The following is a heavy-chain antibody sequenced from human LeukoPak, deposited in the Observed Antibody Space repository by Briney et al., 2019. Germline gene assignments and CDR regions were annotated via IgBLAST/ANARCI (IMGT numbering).Heavy chain of an antibody. CDR1: GFTFSSDA. CDR2: ISVIIGSI. V-gene: IGHV3-23*01. Sequence: GGSPRLSCVASGFTFSSDAMSCVRQAPGKGLEWVSIISVIIGSIYYADSLKGRFTIYRDNYENTLYLQMNRLRAEDTAVYYCAKGPPYCSSTSCSLFDSWGQGTLVTVSS. CDR3: AKGPPYCSSTSCSLFDS. D-gene: IGHD2-2*01. J-gene: IGHJ4*02.